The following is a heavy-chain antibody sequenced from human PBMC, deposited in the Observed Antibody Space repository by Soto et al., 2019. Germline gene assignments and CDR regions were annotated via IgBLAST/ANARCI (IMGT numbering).Heavy chain of an antibody. D-gene: IGHD5-12*01. J-gene: IGHJ4*02. V-gene: IGHV3-23*01. CDR3: ALPIIYSGPGVDY. Sequence: GGSLRLSCAASGFTFSSYAMSWVRQAPGKGLEWVSGISDSGGTTYYADSVKGRFTISRDNSKNTLYLQMNSLRAEDTAVYHCALPIIYSGPGVDYWGQGTLVTVSS. CDR1: GFTFSSYA. CDR2: ISDSGGTT.